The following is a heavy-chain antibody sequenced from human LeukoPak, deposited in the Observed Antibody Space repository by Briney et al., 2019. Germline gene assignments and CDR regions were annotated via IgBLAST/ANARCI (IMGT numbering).Heavy chain of an antibody. CDR2: IHQGGNEK. Sequence: PGGSLRLSCAASAFTFSTYWRSWVRQAPGKGLEWVANIHQGGNEKYYADSVKGRFTTSRDNTNNSLYLQNTRLRDEDADDYYIARGDKFSGDYWGQGTLVTVS. D-gene: IGHD2-15*01. CDR1: AFTFSTYW. V-gene: IGHV3-7*04. CDR3: ARGDKFSGDY. J-gene: IGHJ4*02.